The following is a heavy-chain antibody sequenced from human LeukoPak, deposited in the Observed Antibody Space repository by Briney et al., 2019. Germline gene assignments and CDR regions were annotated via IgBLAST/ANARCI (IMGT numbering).Heavy chain of an antibody. CDR1: GFSLSTSGVG. J-gene: IGHJ4*02. Sequence: SGPTLVKPTQTLTLTCTFSGFSLSTSGVGVGWIRQPPGKALEWLALIYWNDDKRYSPSLKSRLTITKDTSKNQVVLTMTNMDPVDTATYYCAHRPAVVVTAISQEPDCYFDYWGQGTLVTVSS. CDR3: AHRPAVVVTAISQEPDCYFDY. CDR2: IYWNDDK. D-gene: IGHD2-21*02. V-gene: IGHV2-5*01.